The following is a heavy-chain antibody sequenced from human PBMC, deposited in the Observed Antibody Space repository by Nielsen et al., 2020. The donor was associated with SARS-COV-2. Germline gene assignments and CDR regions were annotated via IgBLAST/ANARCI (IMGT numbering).Heavy chain of an antibody. V-gene: IGHV1-18*01. D-gene: IGHD3/OR15-3a*01. CDR3: ARARATIFGLVMSYGMDV. CDR2: ISAKSGDT. CDR1: GYTFTTYG. Sequence: ASVKVSCKASGYTFTTYGVSWVRQAPGQGLQWMGWISAKSGDTNYAQKFQGRVTMTTDTSTTTVYMELTSDDTAVYYCARARATIFGLVMSYGMDVWGQGTTVAVS. J-gene: IGHJ6*02.